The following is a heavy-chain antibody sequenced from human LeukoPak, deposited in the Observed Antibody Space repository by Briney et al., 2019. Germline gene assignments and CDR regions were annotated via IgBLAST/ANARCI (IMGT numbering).Heavy chain of an antibody. D-gene: IGHD2-15*01. CDR2: ISSSGGST. Sequence: GGSLRLSCAASGFTFSSYAMSWVRQAPGKGLEWVSAISSSGGSTYYADSVKGRFTISRDNSKNTMYLQMNSLRAEDTAVYYCAKVSGRGLKMVYDAFDMWGQGTGVSVS. CDR1: GFTFSSYA. V-gene: IGHV3-23*01. CDR3: AKVSGRGLKMVYDAFDM. J-gene: IGHJ3*02.